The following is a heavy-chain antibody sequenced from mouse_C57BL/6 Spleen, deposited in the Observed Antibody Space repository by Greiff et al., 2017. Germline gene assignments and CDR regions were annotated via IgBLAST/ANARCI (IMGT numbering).Heavy chain of an antibody. CDR2: IYPGDGDT. CDR3: ASSMITRFCDY. V-gene: IGHV1-82*01. D-gene: IGHD2-4*01. J-gene: IGHJ2*01. CDR1: GYAFSSSW. Sequence: QVQLQQSGPELVKPGASVKISCKASGYAFSSSWMNWVKQRPGKGLEWIGRIYPGDGDTNYNGKFKGKATLTADKSSSTAYMQLSSLTSEDSAVYFCASSMITRFCDYWGQGTTLTVSS.